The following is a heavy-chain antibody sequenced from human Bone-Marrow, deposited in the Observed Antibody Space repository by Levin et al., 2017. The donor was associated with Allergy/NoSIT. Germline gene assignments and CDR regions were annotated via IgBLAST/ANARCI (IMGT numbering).Heavy chain of an antibody. V-gene: IGHV4-4*02. CDR2: INHSGIT. CDR1: GASIDSGYW. D-gene: IGHD1-26*01. J-gene: IGHJ5*02. Sequence: SETLSLTCAVSGASIDSGYWWSWVRQPPGKGLEWIGEINHSGITNCQPSLKSRVSMSVDKSKNQLSLTLTSVTAADTAVYYCAREGGGSSGFDPWGQGTLVTVSS. CDR3: AREGGGSSGFDP.